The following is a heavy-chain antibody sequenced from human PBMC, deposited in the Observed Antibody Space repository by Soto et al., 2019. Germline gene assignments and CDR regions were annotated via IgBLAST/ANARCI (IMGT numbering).Heavy chain of an antibody. J-gene: IGHJ5*02. V-gene: IGHV3-23*01. CDR2: IGGSGYTT. D-gene: IGHD5-12*01. Sequence: GGSLRLSCAASGFTFSSYAMSWVRQPLGKGLEWVSGIGGSGYTTYYADSVKGRFTISRDISRNTLYLQMNSLRAEDTAVYYCARDLRDGYNLGLFDPWGQGTLVTVSS. CDR3: ARDLRDGYNLGLFDP. CDR1: GFTFSSYA.